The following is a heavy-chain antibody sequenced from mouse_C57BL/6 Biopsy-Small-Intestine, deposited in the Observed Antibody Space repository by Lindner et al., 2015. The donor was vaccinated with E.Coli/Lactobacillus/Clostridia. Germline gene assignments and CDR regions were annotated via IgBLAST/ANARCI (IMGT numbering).Heavy chain of an antibody. CDR1: GYIFTTYG. CDR2: IYPRSGNT. V-gene: IGHV1-81*01. CDR3: ARRLPYAMDY. Sequence: VQLQGSGAELARPGASVKLSRKASGYIFTTYGISWVKQRTGQGLEWIGEIYPRSGNTYFNEKFKDKATLTADKSSSTAYMELRSLTSEDSAVYFCARRLPYAMDYWGQGTSVTVSS. J-gene: IGHJ4*01.